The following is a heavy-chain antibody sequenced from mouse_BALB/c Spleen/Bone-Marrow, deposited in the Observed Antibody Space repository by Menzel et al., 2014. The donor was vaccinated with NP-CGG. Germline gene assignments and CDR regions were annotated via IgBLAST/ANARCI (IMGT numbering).Heavy chain of an antibody. Sequence: EVKLMESGGGLVQPGGSLKLSCVASGFTFSSYGMSWVRQTPDKRLESVATINNNGGSTYYPDSVKGRFTISRDNAKNTLYLQMSSLKSEDTAMYYCARVYGWYFDVWGAGTTVTVSS. CDR1: GFTFSSYG. J-gene: IGHJ1*01. CDR2: INNNGGST. CDR3: ARVYGWYFDV. D-gene: IGHD1-1*01. V-gene: IGHV5-6-3*01.